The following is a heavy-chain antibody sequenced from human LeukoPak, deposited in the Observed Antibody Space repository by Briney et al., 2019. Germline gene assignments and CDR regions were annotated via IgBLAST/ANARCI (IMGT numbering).Heavy chain of an antibody. CDR2: IYTSGTT. J-gene: IGHJ4*02. V-gene: IGHV4-4*07. Sequence: TSETLSLTCTVSGGSISSYYWSWIRQSAGKGLEWIGRIYTSGTTHYNPSLKSRVTMSVDTSKNQFSLKLSSVTAADTAVYYCARLSTVTTSFDYWGQGTLVTVSS. CDR3: ARLSTVTTSFDY. D-gene: IGHD4-17*01. CDR1: GGSISSYY.